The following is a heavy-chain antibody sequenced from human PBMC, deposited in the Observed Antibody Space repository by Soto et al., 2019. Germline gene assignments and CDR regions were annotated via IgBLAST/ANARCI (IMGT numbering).Heavy chain of an antibody. J-gene: IGHJ5*02. D-gene: IGHD6-19*01. CDR2: ISSSSSTI. CDR3: ARGRWGQWLAPFDP. CDR1: GFTFSSYS. V-gene: IGHV3-48*01. Sequence: PGGSLRLSCAASGFTFSSYSMNWVRQAPGKGLEWVSYISSSSSTIYYADSVKGRFTISRDNAKNSLYLQMNSLRAEDTAVYYCARGRWGQWLAPFDPWGQGTLVTVSS.